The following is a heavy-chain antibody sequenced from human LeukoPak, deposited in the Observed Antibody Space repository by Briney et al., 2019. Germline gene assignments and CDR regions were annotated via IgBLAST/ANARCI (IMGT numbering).Heavy chain of an antibody. V-gene: IGHV4-59*01. CDR3: AREGLRFLEWASDAFDI. CDR1: GGSISSYY. CDR2: IYYSGST. J-gene: IGHJ3*02. D-gene: IGHD3-3*01. Sequence: PSETLSLTCTVSGGSISSYYWSWIRQPPGKGLEWIGYIYYSGSTNYNPSLKSRVTISVGTSKNQFSLKLSSVTAADTAVYYCAREGLRFLEWASDAFDIWGQGTMVTVSS.